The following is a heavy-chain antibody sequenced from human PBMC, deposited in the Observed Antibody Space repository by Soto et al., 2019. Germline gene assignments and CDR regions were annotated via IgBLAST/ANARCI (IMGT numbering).Heavy chain of an antibody. Sequence: ESGGALVKPGGSLRLSCAASGFSFSSAWMSWVRQAPGKGLEWVGRIKSKTDGGTTDYAAPVKGRFTISRNDSKNTLYLQMNSLKTEDTAVYYCTAGVEVAATQYDMDVWGQGTTVTVSS. J-gene: IGHJ6*02. CDR3: TAGVEVAATQYDMDV. CDR2: IKSKTDGGTT. D-gene: IGHD2-15*01. V-gene: IGHV3-15*02. CDR1: GFSFSSAW.